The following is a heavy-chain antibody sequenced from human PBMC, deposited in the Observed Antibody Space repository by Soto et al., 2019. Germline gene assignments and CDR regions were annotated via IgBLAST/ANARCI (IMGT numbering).Heavy chain of an antibody. CDR3: ARGYVCSGGSCYPYYYYYGMDV. CDR1: GFTFSSYA. V-gene: IGHV3-30-3*01. CDR2: ISYDGSNK. J-gene: IGHJ6*02. Sequence: GGSLRLSCAASGFTFSSYAMHWVRQAPGKGLEWVAVISYDGSNKYYADSVKGRFTSSRDNSKNTLYLQMNSLRAEDTAVYYCARGYVCSGGSCYPYYYYYGMDVWGQGTTVTVSS. D-gene: IGHD2-15*01.